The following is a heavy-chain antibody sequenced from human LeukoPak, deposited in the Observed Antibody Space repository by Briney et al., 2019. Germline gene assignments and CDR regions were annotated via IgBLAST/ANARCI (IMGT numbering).Heavy chain of an antibody. CDR3: ARRGIGHIASFDY. CDR2: INHSGST. J-gene: IGHJ4*02. CDR1: GGSFSGYY. V-gene: IGHV4-34*01. D-gene: IGHD6-13*01. Sequence: SETLSLTCAVYGGSFSGYYWSWIRQPPGKGLEWIGEINHSGSTNYNPSLKSRVTISVDTSKNQFSLKLSSVTAADTAVYYCARRGIGHIASFDYWGQGTLVTVSS.